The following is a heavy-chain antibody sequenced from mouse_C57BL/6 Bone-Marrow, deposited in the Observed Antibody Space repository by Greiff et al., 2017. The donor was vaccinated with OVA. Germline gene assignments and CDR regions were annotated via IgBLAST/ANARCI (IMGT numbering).Heavy chain of an antibody. V-gene: IGHV1-14*01. J-gene: IGHJ1*03. CDR1: GYTFTSYV. CDR2: IYPYNDGT. Sequence: VQLKESGPELVKPGASVKMPCKASGYTFTSYVMHWVKQKPGQGLEWIGYIYPYNDGTKYNEKFKGKATLTSDKSSSTAYMELSSLTSEDSAVYYCARHYYGSSLLWYFDVWGTGTTVTVSS. CDR3: ARHYYGSSLLWYFDV. D-gene: IGHD1-1*01.